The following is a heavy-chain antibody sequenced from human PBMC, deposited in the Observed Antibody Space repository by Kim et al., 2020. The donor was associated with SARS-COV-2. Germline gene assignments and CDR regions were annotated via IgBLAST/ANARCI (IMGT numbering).Heavy chain of an antibody. CDR1: GFTFSNYA. D-gene: IGHD3-10*01. V-gene: IGHV3-30*04. J-gene: IGHJ6*02. CDR2: ISFDGSNK. CDR3: ARGGYYSGSGPYYYYGMDV. Sequence: GGSLRLSCAASGFTFSNYALHWVRQAPGKGLEWVAVISFDGSNKYYADSVKGQFTISRDSSKNTLYLQMNSLRPEDTAVYYCARGGYYSGSGPYYYYGMDVWGQGTTVTVSS.